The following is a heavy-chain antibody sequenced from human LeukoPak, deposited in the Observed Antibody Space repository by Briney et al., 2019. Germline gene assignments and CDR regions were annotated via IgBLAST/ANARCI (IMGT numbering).Heavy chain of an antibody. D-gene: IGHD5-12*01. CDR2: IYYSGST. J-gene: IGHJ3*02. Sequence: LRLSCAGSGFTFSSHSMNWVRQAPGKGLEWIGYIYYSGSTYYNPSLKSRVTISVDTSKNQFSLKLSSVTAADTAVYYCARVNSGYDYGWAFDIWGQGTMVTVSS. V-gene: IGHV4-30-4*08. CDR3: ARVNSGYDYGWAFDI. CDR1: GFTFSSHS.